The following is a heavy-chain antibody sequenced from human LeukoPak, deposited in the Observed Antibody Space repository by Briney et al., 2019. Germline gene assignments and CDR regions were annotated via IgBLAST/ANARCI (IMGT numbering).Heavy chain of an antibody. CDR1: GFTFSSYW. CDR3: ARDRYIYGYDGLDV. V-gene: IGHV3-74*01. CDR2: INSDGSST. Sequence: GGSLRLSCAASGFTFSSYWMHWVRQAPGKELVWVSRINSDGSSTNYADSVKGRFTISRDNAKNTVYLQMNSLRAEDTAVYYCARDRYIYGYDGLDVWGQGTTVTVSS. D-gene: IGHD5-18*01. J-gene: IGHJ6*02.